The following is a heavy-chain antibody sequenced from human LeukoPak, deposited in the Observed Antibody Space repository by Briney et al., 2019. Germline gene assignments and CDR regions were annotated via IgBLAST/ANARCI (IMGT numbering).Heavy chain of an antibody. V-gene: IGHV4-34*01. Sequence: ASETLSLTCAVYGGSFSGYYWSWIRQPPGKGLEWIGEINHSGSTNYNPSLKSRVTISVDTSKNQFSLKLSSVTAADTAVYYCARAKYYYGSGSYYNEGPFDYWGQGTLVTVSS. CDR1: GGSFSGYY. J-gene: IGHJ4*02. CDR2: INHSGST. CDR3: ARAKYYYGSGSYYNEGPFDY. D-gene: IGHD3-10*01.